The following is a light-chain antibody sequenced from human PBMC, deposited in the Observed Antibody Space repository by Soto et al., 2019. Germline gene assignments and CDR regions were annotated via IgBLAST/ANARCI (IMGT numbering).Light chain of an antibody. Sequence: AIQLTQSPSSLSASVGDRVTITCRASQGISSALAWYQQKPGKAPKLLIYDASSLESGVPSSFSGSGSGTDFTLTISSLQPEDFATYYCQQFKSYPLGYTCGQGTKLEIK. CDR1: QGISSA. CDR3: QQFKSYPLGYT. V-gene: IGKV1-13*02. J-gene: IGKJ2*01. CDR2: DAS.